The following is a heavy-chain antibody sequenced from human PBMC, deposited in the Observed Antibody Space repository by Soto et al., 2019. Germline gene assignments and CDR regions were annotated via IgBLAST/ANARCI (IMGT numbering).Heavy chain of an antibody. CDR3: TREYVGIPYGGYYYYYYMDV. J-gene: IGHJ6*03. D-gene: IGHD4-17*01. Sequence: EAQLVESGGGLVKPGGSLRLSCAASGLPFYDAWMTWVRQAPGKGLEWVGRIKSKTDGGTTDYAAPVKGRFTISRDDSKDTLYLQMNGLKTEDTAVYYCTREYVGIPYGGYYYYYYMDVWGKGTTVTVSS. V-gene: IGHV3-15*01. CDR2: IKSKTDGGTT. CDR1: GLPFYDAW.